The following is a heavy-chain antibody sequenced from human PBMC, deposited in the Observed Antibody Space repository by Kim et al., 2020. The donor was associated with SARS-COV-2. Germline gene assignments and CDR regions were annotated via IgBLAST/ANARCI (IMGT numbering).Heavy chain of an antibody. CDR3: ARERYSSGWYAWYFDY. J-gene: IGHJ4*02. Sequence: YVKGRFTISRDNSKNTLYLQMNSLRAEDTAVYYCARERYSSGWYAWYFDYWGQGTLVTVSS. V-gene: IGHV3-30*01. D-gene: IGHD6-19*01.